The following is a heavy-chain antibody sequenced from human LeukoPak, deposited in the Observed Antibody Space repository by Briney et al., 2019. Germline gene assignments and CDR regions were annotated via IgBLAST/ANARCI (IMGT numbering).Heavy chain of an antibody. CDR2: MKQDGSDK. J-gene: IGHJ4*02. V-gene: IGHV3-7*01. CDR3: ARGPRRDGYNF. CDR1: GFTFSSYW. D-gene: IGHD5-24*01. Sequence: PGGSLRLSCAASGFTFSSYWMSWVRQAPGKVLEWVANMKQDGSDKYYVDSVKGRFTISRDNAKNSLYLQMNSLRAADTAVYYCARGPRRDGYNFWGQGTLVTVSS.